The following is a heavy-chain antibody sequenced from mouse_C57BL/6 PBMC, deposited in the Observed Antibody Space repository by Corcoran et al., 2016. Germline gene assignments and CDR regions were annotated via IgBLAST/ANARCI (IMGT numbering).Heavy chain of an antibody. CDR3: ARENYIY. CDR2: INTYSGVP. V-gene: IGHV9-3*01. D-gene: IGHD2-12*01. J-gene: IGHJ4*01. Sequence: QIQLVQSGPELKKPGETVKISCKASGYTFTTYGMSWVKQAPGKGLKWMGWINTYSGVPTYADDFKGRFAFSLETSASTAYLQINNLKNEDTATYFCARENYIYRGQGTSVTVSS. CDR1: GYTFTTYG.